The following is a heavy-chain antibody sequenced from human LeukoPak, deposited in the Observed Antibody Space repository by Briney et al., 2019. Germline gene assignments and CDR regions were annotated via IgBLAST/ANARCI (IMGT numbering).Heavy chain of an antibody. J-gene: IGHJ4*02. Sequence: GRSLRLSCAASGFTFSSYGMHWVRQAPGKGLEWVAVIWYDGSNKYYADSVKGRFTFSRDNSKNTLYLQMNSLRAEDTAVYYCARGVDIVATIAFDYWGQGTLVTVSS. CDR3: ARGVDIVATIAFDY. CDR1: GFTFSSYG. V-gene: IGHV3-33*01. CDR2: IWYDGSNK. D-gene: IGHD5-12*01.